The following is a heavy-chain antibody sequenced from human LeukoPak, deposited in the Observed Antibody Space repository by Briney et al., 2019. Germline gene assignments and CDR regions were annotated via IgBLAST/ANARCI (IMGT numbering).Heavy chain of an antibody. Sequence: GGSLRLSCAASGFTFSSYEMNWVRQAPGKGLEWVSYISSSGRIIYYPDSVKGRFTISRDNAKNSLYLQMNSLRVEDTAVYYCTKSDWFDPWGQGTLVTVSS. CDR3: TKSDWFDP. D-gene: IGHD3-3*01. V-gene: IGHV3-48*03. J-gene: IGHJ5*02. CDR2: ISSSGRII. CDR1: GFTFSSYE.